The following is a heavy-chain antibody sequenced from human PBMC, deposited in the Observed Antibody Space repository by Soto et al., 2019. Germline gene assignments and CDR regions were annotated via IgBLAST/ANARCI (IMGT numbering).Heavy chain of an antibody. V-gene: IGHV4-59*01. CDR2: IYYSGST. CDR1: GGSISSYY. J-gene: IGHJ6*02. D-gene: IGHD3-3*01. CDR3: ARDNGSGYYYYSGMDV. Sequence: PSETLSLTCTVSGGSISSYYWSWIRQPPGKGLEWIGYIYYSGSTNYNPSLKSRVTISVDTSKNQFSLKLSSVTAADTAVYYCARDNGSGYYYYSGMDVWGQGTTVT.